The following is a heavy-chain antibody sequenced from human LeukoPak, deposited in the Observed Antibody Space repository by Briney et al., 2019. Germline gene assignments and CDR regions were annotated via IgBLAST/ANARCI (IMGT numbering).Heavy chain of an antibody. CDR1: GYTFTSYD. J-gene: IGHJ4*02. CDR3: VRGISNTNSYFEY. V-gene: IGHV1-8*01. Sequence: ASVTVSCKASGYTFTSYDINWVRQATGQGLEWMGWMNPNSGNTGYAQKFQGRVTMTRNTSISTAYMELSRLTSDDTAVYYCVRGISNTNSYFEYWGQGTRVTVSS. D-gene: IGHD2/OR15-2a*01. CDR2: MNPNSGNT.